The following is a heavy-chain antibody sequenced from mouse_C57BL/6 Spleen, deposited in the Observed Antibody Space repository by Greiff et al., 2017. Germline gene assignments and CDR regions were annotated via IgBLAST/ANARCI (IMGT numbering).Heavy chain of an antibody. CDR1: GYTFTSYW. CDR2: IYPSDSET. J-gene: IGHJ4*01. V-gene: IGHV1-61*01. CDR3: ARSKRVGYAMDY. Sequence: QVQLQQSGAELVRPGSSVKLSCKASGYTFTSYWMDWVKQRPGQGLEWIGNIYPSDSETHYNQKFKDKATLTVEKSSSTAYMQLSSLTSEDSAVYYCARSKRVGYAMDYWGQGTSVTVSS.